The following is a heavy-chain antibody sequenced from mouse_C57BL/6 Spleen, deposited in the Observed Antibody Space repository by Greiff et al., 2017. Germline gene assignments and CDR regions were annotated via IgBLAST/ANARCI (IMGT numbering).Heavy chain of an antibody. J-gene: IGHJ1*03. V-gene: IGHV1-64*01. Sequence: QVQLKQPGAELVKPGASVKLSCKASGYTFTSYWMHWVKQRPGQGLVWIGMIHPNSGSTNYNEKFKSKATLTVDKSSSTAYMQLSSLTSEDSAVYYCARRAYYSNYGYFDVWGTGTTVTVSS. CDR1: GYTFTSYW. CDR3: ARRAYYSNYGYFDV. CDR2: IHPNSGST. D-gene: IGHD2-5*01.